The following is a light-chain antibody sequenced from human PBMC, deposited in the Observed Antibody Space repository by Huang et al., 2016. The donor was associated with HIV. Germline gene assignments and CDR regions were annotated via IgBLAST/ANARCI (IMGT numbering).Light chain of an antibody. CDR1: QSVRNHY. J-gene: IGKJ2*01. Sequence: PGERATLTCGASQSVRNHYLAWYQQKPGLAPRRLIYDAHVRATGIPDRFSGSGSGTDFTLTISRLEPEDFAMYYCQQYSTSSYTFGQGTKVDI. CDR3: QQYSTSSYT. CDR2: DAH. V-gene: IGKV3D-20*01.